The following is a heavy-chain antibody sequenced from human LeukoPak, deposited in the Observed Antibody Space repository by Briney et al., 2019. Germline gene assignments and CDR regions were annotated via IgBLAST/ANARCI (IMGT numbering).Heavy chain of an antibody. CDR1: GFTFSSYG. J-gene: IGHJ3*02. CDR3: AREGIDYDILTGYYPGAFDI. Sequence: GGSLRLSCAASGFTFSSYGMSWVRQAPGKGLEWVSAITATSSSTHDADSVQGRFTISRDNSKNTLYLQMNSLRAEDTAVYYCAREGIDYDILTGYYPGAFDIWGQGTMVTVSS. CDR2: ITATSSST. V-gene: IGHV3-23*01. D-gene: IGHD3-9*01.